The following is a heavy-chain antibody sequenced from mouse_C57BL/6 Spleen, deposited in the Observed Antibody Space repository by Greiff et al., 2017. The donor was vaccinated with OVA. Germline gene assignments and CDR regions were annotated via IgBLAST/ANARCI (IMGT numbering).Heavy chain of an antibody. CDR2: IYPGNGDT. J-gene: IGHJ4*01. V-gene: IGHV1-80*01. CDR1: GYAFSSYW. CDR3: GGGVYYDAMGY. Sequence: QVQLQQSGAELVKPGASVKISCKASGYAFSSYWMNWVKQRPGKGLEWIGQIYPGNGDTNYNGKFKGKATLTADKSSSTAYMQLSSLTSEDSAVYFGGGGVYYDAMGYWGQGTSVTVSS.